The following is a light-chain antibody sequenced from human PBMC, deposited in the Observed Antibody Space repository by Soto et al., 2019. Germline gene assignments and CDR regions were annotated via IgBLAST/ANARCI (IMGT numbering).Light chain of an antibody. CDR3: QQYNNWPGT. CDR2: GAS. CDR1: QSVSST. J-gene: IGKJ1*01. Sequence: EIVMTQSPATLSVSPGERATLSCRASQSVSSTLALYQQKPGHAPRLLIYGASTRDTGIPARFSGSGSGTDFTLHISSLQSEDFAGYFCQQYNNWPGTFGQGTKVEIK. V-gene: IGKV3-15*01.